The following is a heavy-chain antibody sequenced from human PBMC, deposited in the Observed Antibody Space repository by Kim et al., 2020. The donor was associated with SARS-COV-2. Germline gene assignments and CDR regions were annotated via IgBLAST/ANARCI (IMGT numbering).Heavy chain of an antibody. J-gene: IGHJ4*02. CDR3: ARLVAAAGKEFGY. Sequence: YSPSFQGQTTITADKSISTAYLQWSSLKASDTAMYYCARLVAAAGKEFGYWGQGTLVTVSS. V-gene: IGHV5-51*01. D-gene: IGHD6-13*01.